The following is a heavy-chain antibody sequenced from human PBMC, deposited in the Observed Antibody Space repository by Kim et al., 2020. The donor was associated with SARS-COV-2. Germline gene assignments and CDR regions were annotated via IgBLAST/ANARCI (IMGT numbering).Heavy chain of an antibody. D-gene: IGHD1-1*01. CDR2: IYYSGST. V-gene: IGHV4-59*01. CDR3: ARSAQGRDNWNDYYYYYYGMDV. J-gene: IGHJ6*02. Sequence: SETLSLTCTVSGGSISSYYWSWIRQPPGKGLEWIGYIYYSGSTNYNPSLKSRVTISVDTSKNQFSLKLSSVTAADTAVYYCARSAQGRDNWNDYYYYYYGMDVWGQGTTVTVSS. CDR1: GGSISSYY.